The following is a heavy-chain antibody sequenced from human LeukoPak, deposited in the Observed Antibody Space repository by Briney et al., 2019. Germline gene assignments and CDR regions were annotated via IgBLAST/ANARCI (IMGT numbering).Heavy chain of an antibody. CDR2: ISSSSSYI. D-gene: IGHD3-10*01. CDR3: ARGARVWFGELLY. CDR1: GFTFSSYS. J-gene: IGHJ4*02. V-gene: IGHV3-21*01. Sequence: GGSLRLSCAASGFTFSSYSMNWVRQAPGKGLEWVSSISSSSSYIYYADSVKGRFIISRDNAKNSLYLQMNSLRAEDTAVYYCARGARVWFGELLYGGQGTLVTVSS.